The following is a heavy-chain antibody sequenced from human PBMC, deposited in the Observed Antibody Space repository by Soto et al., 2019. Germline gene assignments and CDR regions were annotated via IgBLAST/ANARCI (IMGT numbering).Heavy chain of an antibody. V-gene: IGHV5-51*01. CDR3: ARHGESDASDI. CDR2: IYPGDSDT. Sequence: GESLKISCKGSGYSFTSNWGGWVRQMPGKGLEWMGIIYPGDSDTRYSPSFQGQVTISADKSISTAYLQGSSLKASDTAMYYCARHGESDASDIWGQGTMVTVSS. CDR1: GYSFTSNW. J-gene: IGHJ3*02.